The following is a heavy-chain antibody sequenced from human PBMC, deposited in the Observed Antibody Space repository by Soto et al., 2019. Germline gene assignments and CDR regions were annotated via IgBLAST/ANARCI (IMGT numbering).Heavy chain of an antibody. D-gene: IGHD6-13*01. J-gene: IGHJ4*02. V-gene: IGHV4-31*03. CDR1: GGSISSGGYY. CDR3: ARAPPRLSSSWYYFDY. Sequence: QVQLQESGPGLVKPSQTLSLTCTVSGGSISSGGYYWSWIRQHPGKGLEWIGYIYYSGSTYYNPSLKSRVTISVDTSKNKFSLKLSSVTAADTAVYYCARAPPRLSSSWYYFDYWGQGTLVTVSS. CDR2: IYYSGST.